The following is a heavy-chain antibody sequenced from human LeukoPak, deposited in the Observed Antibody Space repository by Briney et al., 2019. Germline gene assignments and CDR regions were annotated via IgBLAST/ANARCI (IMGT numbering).Heavy chain of an antibody. CDR1: GGSISSNTYY. CDR2: INHSGST. V-gene: IGHV4-39*07. Sequence: PSETLSLTCTVSGGSISSNTYYWSWIRQPPGKGLECIGEINHSGSTNYNPSLKSRVTISVDTSKNQFSLKLSSVTAADTAVYYCARARGYSGLGNEYWGQGTLVTVSS. CDR3: ARARGYSGLGNEY. J-gene: IGHJ4*02. D-gene: IGHD5-12*01.